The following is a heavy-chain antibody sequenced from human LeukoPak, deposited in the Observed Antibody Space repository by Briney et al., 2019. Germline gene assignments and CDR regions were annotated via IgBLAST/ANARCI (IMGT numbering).Heavy chain of an antibody. Sequence: GGSLRLSCAASGFTFSSYAMSWVRQAPGKGLEWVSAISGSGGSTYCADSVKGRFTISRDNSKNTLYLQMNSLRAEDTAVYYCASMVAATLHYFDYWGQGTLVTVSS. J-gene: IGHJ4*02. CDR2: ISGSGGST. CDR1: GFTFSSYA. CDR3: ASMVAATLHYFDY. V-gene: IGHV3-23*01. D-gene: IGHD2-15*01.